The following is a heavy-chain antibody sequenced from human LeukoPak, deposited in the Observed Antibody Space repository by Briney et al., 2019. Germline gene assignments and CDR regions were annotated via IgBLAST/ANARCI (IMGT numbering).Heavy chain of an antibody. D-gene: IGHD3-22*01. V-gene: IGHV3-23*01. CDR3: AKGSYYYDSSGYYSYYFDY. CDR1: GFTFSSYA. Sequence: GGSLRLSCAASGFTFSSYAMSWVRQAPGKGLEWVSAISGSGGSAYYADSVKGRFTLSRDNSKNTLYLQMNSLRAEDTAVYYCAKGSYYYDSSGYYSYYFDYWGQGTLVTVSS. J-gene: IGHJ4*02. CDR2: ISGSGGSA.